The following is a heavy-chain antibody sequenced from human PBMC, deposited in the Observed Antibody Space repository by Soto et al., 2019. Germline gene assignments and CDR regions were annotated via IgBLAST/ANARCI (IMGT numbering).Heavy chain of an antibody. D-gene: IGHD3-22*01. J-gene: IGHJ4*02. V-gene: IGHV3-64*02. Sequence: PGGSLRLSCAASGFTFRNYAMHWVRQAPGKGLEYVSAISGNGDSTYYADSVEGRFTISRDNSKSTLYLQMGSLKTEDTAVYYCARVSGSSGYYDYWGQGTLVTVSS. CDR1: GFTFRNYA. CDR2: ISGNGDST. CDR3: ARVSGSSGYYDY.